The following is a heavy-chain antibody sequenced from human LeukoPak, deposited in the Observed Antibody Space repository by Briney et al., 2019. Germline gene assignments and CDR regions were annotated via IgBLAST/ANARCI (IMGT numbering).Heavy chain of an antibody. CDR2: INHSGST. D-gene: IGHD5-24*01. Sequence: SETLSLTCAVYGGSFSGYYWSWIRQPPGKGLEWIGEINHSGSTNYNPSLKSRVTISVDTSKNQFSLKLSSVTAADTAVYYCARGGDGYNWGDWYFDLWGRGTLVTVSS. CDR3: ARGGDGYNWGDWYFDL. J-gene: IGHJ2*01. CDR1: GGSFSGYY. V-gene: IGHV4-34*01.